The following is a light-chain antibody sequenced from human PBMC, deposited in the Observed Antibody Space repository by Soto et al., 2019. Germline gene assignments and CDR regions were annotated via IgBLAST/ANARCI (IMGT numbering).Light chain of an antibody. CDR1: SVYINYK. V-gene: IGLV9-49*01. CDR2: VGTGGIVG. CDR3: GADHGSGSNFVYLV. J-gene: IGLJ2*01. Sequence: QLVLTQPPSASASLGASVTLTCTLSSVYINYKVDWYQQRPGKGPRFVMRVGTGGIVGSKGDGIPDRFSVLGSGLNRYLTIKNIQEEDESDYHCGADHGSGSNFVYLVFCGGPKLTVL.